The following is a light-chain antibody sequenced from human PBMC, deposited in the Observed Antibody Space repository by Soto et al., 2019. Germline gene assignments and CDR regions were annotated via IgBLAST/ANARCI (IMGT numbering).Light chain of an antibody. CDR2: YER. Sequence: SYVLTQPPSVSVAPGKTARLTCGGNNIGSKSVHWYQQKPGQAPVMVIYYERDRPSGIPERFSGSNSGNTATLTISRVEAGDEADYYCQVWDSSSDHVVFGGGTKLTVL. CDR1: NIGSKS. V-gene: IGLV3-21*04. CDR3: QVWDSSSDHVV. J-gene: IGLJ2*01.